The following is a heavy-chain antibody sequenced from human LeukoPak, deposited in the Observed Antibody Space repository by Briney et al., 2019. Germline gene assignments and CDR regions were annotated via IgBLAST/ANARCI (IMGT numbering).Heavy chain of an antibody. CDR1: GYTFTGYY. D-gene: IGHD3-10*01. CDR2: INPNSGGT. J-gene: IGHJ6*02. CDR3: ARGSPLAWFGELLAPRYYYYGMDV. Sequence: ASVKVSCKASGYTFTGYYMHWVRQAPRQGLEWMGRINPNSGGTNYAQKFQGRVTMTRDTSISTAYMELSRLRSDDTAVYYCARGSPLAWFGELLAPRYYYYGMDVWGQGTTVTVSS. V-gene: IGHV1-2*06.